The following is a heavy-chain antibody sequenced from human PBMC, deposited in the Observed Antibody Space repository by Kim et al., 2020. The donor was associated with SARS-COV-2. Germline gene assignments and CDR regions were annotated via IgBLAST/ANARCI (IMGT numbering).Heavy chain of an antibody. J-gene: IGHJ6*02. V-gene: IGHV4-34*01. D-gene: IGHD3-16*02. CDR1: GGSFSGYY. Sequence: SETLSLTCAVYGGSFSGYYWSWIRQPPGKGLEWIGEINHSGSTNYNPSLKSRVTISVDTSKNQFSLKLSSVTAADTAVYYCALTNYDYIWGSYLNYGMDVWGQGTTVTVSS. CDR3: ALTNYDYIWGSYLNYGMDV. CDR2: INHSGST.